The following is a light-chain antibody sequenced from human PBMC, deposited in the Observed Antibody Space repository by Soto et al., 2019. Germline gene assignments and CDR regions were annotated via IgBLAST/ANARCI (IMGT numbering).Light chain of an antibody. J-gene: IGLJ1*01. CDR1: SSDVGGYDH. CDR3: SSYSISTAYL. CDR2: EVN. V-gene: IGLV2-14*01. Sequence: HSALTXPASVSGSPGQSITISCTGTSSDVGGYDHVSWYQLHPGKAPKLMVFEVNNRPSGVSYRFSGSKSGNTASLTISGLKAEDEADYFCSSYSISTAYLFGTGTKV.